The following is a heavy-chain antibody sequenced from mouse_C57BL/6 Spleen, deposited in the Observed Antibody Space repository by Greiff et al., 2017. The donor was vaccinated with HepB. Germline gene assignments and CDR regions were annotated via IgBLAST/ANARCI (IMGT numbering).Heavy chain of an antibody. J-gene: IGHJ3*01. V-gene: IGHV1-82*01. CDR1: GYAFSSSW. CDR3: AKNWDFSWFAY. CDR2: IYPGDGDT. D-gene: IGHD4-1*01. Sequence: VQGVESGPELVKPGASVKISCKASGYAFSSSWMNWVKQRPGKGLEWIGRIYPGDGDTNYNGKFKGKATLTADKSSSTAYMQLSSLTSEDSAVYFCAKNWDFSWFAYWGQGTLVTVSA.